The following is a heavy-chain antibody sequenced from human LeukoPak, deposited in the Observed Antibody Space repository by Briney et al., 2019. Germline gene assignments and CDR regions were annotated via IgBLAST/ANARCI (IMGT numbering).Heavy chain of an antibody. J-gene: IGHJ4*02. CDR1: GYSISNGYY. D-gene: IGHD3-22*01. Sequence: LETLSLTCAVSGYSISNGYYWGWIRQPPGKGLEWIGSIYHSGNTYYNPSLKSRITISVDTSKNQFSLKLSSVTAADTAVYFCAREKSSGYADYWGQGTLVTVSS. V-gene: IGHV4-38-2*02. CDR3: AREKSSGYADY. CDR2: IYHSGNT.